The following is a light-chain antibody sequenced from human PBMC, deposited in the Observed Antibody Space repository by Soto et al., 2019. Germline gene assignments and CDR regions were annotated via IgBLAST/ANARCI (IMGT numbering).Light chain of an antibody. CDR1: QSLRSGD. V-gene: IGKV3-20*01. Sequence: PGERATLSCRASQSLRSGDLACYQQIPGQAPGLLIYGASSRATGIPDGFSGSGSGTDFNLTVSRLAPEDFAVYYCHQYGTSPRTFGQGTKVDIK. CDR2: GAS. J-gene: IGKJ1*01. CDR3: HQYGTSPRT.